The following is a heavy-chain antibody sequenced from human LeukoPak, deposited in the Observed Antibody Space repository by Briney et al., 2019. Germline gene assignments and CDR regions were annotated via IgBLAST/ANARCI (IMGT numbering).Heavy chain of an antibody. D-gene: IGHD6-19*01. CDR2: INHSGST. Sequence: SETLSLTCAVYGGSFSGYYWSWIRQPPGKGLEWIGEINHSGSTNYNPSLKSRVTISVDTSKNQFSLKLSSVTAADTAVYYCARLQQWLVPGFDYWGQGTLVTVSS. J-gene: IGHJ4*02. CDR3: ARLQQWLVPGFDY. CDR1: GGSFSGYY. V-gene: IGHV4-34*01.